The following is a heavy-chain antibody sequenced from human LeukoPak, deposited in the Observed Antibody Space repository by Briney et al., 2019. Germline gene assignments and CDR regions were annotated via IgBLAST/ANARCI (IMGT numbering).Heavy chain of an antibody. J-gene: IGHJ6*02. CDR1: GFTFSNAW. Sequence: GGSLRLSCAASGFTFSNAWMSWVRQAPGKGLEWVGRIKSKTDGGTTDYAAPVKGRFTISRDDSKNTLYLQMNSLKTEDTAVYYCTTSRDGYIYYYYYGMDVWGQGTTVTVSS. CDR2: IKSKTDGGTT. D-gene: IGHD5-24*01. V-gene: IGHV3-15*01. CDR3: TTSRDGYIYYYYYGMDV.